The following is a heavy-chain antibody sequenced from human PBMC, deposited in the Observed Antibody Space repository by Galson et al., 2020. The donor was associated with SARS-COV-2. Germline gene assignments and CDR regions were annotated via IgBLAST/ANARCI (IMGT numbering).Heavy chain of an antibody. CDR2: IYPGDSDT. CDR3: ARHKPPGYYGSGSYFGYYYYYGMDV. CDR1: GYSFTSYW. D-gene: IGHD3-10*01. J-gene: IGHJ6*02. V-gene: IGHV5-51*01. Sequence: GESLKISCKGSGYSFTSYWIGWVRQMPGKGLEWMGIIYPGDSDTRYSPSFQGQVTISADKSISTAYLQWSSLKASDTAMYYCARHKPPGYYGSGSYFGYYYYYGMDVWGQGTTVTVSS.